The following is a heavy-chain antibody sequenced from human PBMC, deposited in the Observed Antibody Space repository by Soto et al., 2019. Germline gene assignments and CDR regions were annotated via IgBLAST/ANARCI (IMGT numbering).Heavy chain of an antibody. CDR1: GGSISSYY. CDR2: IYYSGST. D-gene: IGHD6-19*01. J-gene: IGHJ5*02. CDR3: ARTSGVLVAGTFARWFDP. V-gene: IGHV4-59*08. Sequence: PSETLSLTCTVSGGSISSYYWSWIRQPPGKGLEWIGYIYYSGSTNYNPSLKSRVTISVDTSKNQFSLKLSSVTAADTAVYYCARTSGVLVAGTFARWFDPWGQGTLVTVSS.